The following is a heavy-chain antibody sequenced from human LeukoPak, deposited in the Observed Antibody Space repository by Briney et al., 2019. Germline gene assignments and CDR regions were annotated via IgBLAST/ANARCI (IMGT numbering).Heavy chain of an antibody. D-gene: IGHD3-16*01. J-gene: IGHJ4*02. V-gene: IGHV3-23*01. CDR3: AKERLGDFDY. CDR2: IGSGGST. Sequence: GGSLRLSCSASGSPFSTYAMSWVRQAPAKGLEWVSAIGSGGSTYFADSVKGRFTISRDNSKNTLYLQMNSLRAEDTAIYYCAKERLGDFDYWGQGTLVTVSS. CDR1: GSPFSTYA.